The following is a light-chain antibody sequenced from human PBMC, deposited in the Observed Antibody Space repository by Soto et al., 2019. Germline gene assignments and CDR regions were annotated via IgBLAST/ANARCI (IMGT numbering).Light chain of an antibody. Sequence: ETVLTQSPGTLSLSPGERATLSCRASQSVRGNLAWYQQKPGQSPRLLIYGASSRATGIPARFSGSGSGTEFTLTISSLQSEDFAVYYCQQYNNWPFITFGQGTRLEIK. CDR2: GAS. CDR1: QSVRGN. CDR3: QQYNNWPFIT. V-gene: IGKV3-15*01. J-gene: IGKJ5*01.